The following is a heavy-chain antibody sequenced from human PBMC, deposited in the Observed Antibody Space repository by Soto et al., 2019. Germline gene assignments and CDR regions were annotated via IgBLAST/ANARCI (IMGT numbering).Heavy chain of an antibody. CDR1: GGTFSSYA. CDR3: ARSQGSSTSLEIYYYYYYGMDV. Sequence: QVQLVQSGAEVKKPGSSVKVSCKASGGTFSSYAISWVRQAPGQGLEWMGGIIPISETTNYAQKFQGRVTITADESKSTAYMEQSSLRSEDTDVYYCARSQGSSTSLEIYYYYYYGMDVWGQGTTVTVSS. J-gene: IGHJ6*02. CDR2: IIPISETT. V-gene: IGHV1-69*01. D-gene: IGHD2-2*01.